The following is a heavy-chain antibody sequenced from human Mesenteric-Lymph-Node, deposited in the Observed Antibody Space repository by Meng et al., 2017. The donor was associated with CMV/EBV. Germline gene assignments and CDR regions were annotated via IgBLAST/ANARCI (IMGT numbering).Heavy chain of an antibody. J-gene: IGHJ6*02. CDR2: ISWNSGRI. CDR1: GFMFDDYA. D-gene: IGHD2/OR15-2a*01. V-gene: IGHV3-9*01. Sequence: GGSLRLSCAASGFMFDDYAMHWVRQAPGKGLEWVSGISWNSGRIGYADSVKGRFTISRDNSKNTLYVQMSSLRAEDTAVYYCAKDHFVTIGNRYYGMDVWGQGTTVTVSS. CDR3: AKDHFVTIGNRYYGMDV.